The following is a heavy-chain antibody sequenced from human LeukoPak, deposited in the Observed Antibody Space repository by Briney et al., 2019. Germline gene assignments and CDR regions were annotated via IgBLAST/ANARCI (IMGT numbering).Heavy chain of an antibody. V-gene: IGHV4-4*02. J-gene: IGHJ3*02. Sequence: PSETLSLTCAVSGGSISSSNWWSWVRQPPGKGLEWIGEIYHSGSTNYNPSLKSRVTISVDKSKNQFSLKLSSVTAADTAVYYCARAAKSSVPLAFDIWGQGTMVTVSS. CDR2: IYHSGST. CDR1: GGSISSSNW. D-gene: IGHD3-10*01. CDR3: ARAAKSSVPLAFDI.